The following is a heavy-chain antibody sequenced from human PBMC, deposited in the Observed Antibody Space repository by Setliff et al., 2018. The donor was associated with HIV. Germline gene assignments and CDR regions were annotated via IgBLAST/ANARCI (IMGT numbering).Heavy chain of an antibody. CDR1: GFTFNKAW. D-gene: IGHD6-19*01. CDR3: ARARYSSGYYVSFDY. Sequence: GGSLRLSCAASGFTFNKAWMNWVRQAPGKGLEWVGRVKSDRDGGTIDYAAPVKGRFTISIDDSRKTLYLQMNSLKTEDTAVYYCARARYSSGYYVSFDYWGQGTLVTVSS. V-gene: IGHV3-15*07. J-gene: IGHJ4*02. CDR2: VKSDRDGGTI.